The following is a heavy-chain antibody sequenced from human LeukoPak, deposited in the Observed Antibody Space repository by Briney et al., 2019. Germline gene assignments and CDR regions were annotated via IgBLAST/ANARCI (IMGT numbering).Heavy chain of an antibody. CDR1: GFTFSSYW. Sequence: GGSLRLSCAASGFTFSSYWMHWVRQAPGKGLVWVSRINTDGSSTSYADSVKGRFTISRDNAKNTLYLQMNSLRAEDTAVYYCARPKAGYQLPDGWFDPWGQGTLVTVSS. CDR3: ARPKAGYQLPDGWFDP. CDR2: INTDGSST. V-gene: IGHV3-74*01. D-gene: IGHD2-2*01. J-gene: IGHJ5*02.